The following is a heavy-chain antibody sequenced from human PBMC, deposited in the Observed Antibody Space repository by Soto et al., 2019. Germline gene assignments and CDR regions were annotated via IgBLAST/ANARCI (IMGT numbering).Heavy chain of an antibody. CDR1: GGSIISDGYY. J-gene: IGHJ5*02. Sequence: SETLSLTCTVSGGSIISDGYYWSWIRQHPGKGLEWIGYIYNSGSTYTNPSLKSRLSISVDTSKNQFSLKLRSVTAADTAVYYCARGADILGGFDPWGQGTLVTVSS. CDR3: ARGADILGGFDP. CDR2: IYNSGST. D-gene: IGHD1-26*01. V-gene: IGHV4-31*03.